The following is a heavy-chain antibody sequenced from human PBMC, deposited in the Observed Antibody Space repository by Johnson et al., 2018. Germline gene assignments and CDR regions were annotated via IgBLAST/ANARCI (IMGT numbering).Heavy chain of an antibody. D-gene: IGHD2-2*01. Sequence: QLVQSGGGLVQPGGSLRLSCAASGFTFSSYAMSWVRQAPGKGLEWVSALSGGGGSTYYADSVKGRFTISRDNSKNTLYLQMNSLRAEDAAVYYWAKALGGYCSSTSCYLYFQHWGQGTLVTVSS. V-gene: IGHV3-23*04. CDR2: LSGGGGST. J-gene: IGHJ1*01. CDR3: AKALGGYCSSTSCYLYFQH. CDR1: GFTFSSYA.